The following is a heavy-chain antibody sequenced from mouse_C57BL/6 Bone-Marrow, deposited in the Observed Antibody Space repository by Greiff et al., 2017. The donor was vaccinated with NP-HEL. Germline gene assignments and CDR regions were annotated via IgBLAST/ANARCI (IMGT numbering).Heavy chain of an antibody. CDR1: GFTFSSYG. Sequence: EVNLVESGGDLVKPGGSLKLSCAASGFTFSSYGMSWVRQTPDKRLEWVATISSGGSYTYYPDSVKGRFTISRDNAKNTLYLQMSSLKSEDTAVYYCARRPGYYAMDYWGQGASVTVSS. J-gene: IGHJ4*01. CDR2: ISSGGSYT. V-gene: IGHV5-6*02. CDR3: ARRPGYYAMDY.